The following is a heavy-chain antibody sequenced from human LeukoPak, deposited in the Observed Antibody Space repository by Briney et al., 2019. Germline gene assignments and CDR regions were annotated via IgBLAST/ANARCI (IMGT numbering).Heavy chain of an antibody. V-gene: IGHV3-23*01. CDR2: ISGSGGST. CDR1: GFTFSSYA. Sequence: GGSLRLSGAASGFTFSSYAISRVRQAPGKGLEWFSAISGSGGSTYYADSVKGRFTISRDNSKNTLYLQMNSLRADDTAVYYCAKDPRGWLSTPDYWGQGTLVTVSS. D-gene: IGHD3-22*01. J-gene: IGHJ4*02. CDR3: AKDPRGWLSTPDY.